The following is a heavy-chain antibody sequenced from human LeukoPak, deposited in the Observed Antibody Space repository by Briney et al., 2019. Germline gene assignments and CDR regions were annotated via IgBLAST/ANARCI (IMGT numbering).Heavy chain of an antibody. J-gene: IGHJ4*02. Sequence: GGSLRLSCAASGFTFSNYGMHWVRQAPGKGLEWVTVISYDGSSTYYADSVKGRFSVSRDNSKNTLYLQMNSPRVADTAVYFCALTYRGYWGQGTLVTVSS. CDR1: GFTFSNYG. D-gene: IGHD3-10*01. CDR2: ISYDGSST. V-gene: IGHV3-30*03. CDR3: ALTYRGY.